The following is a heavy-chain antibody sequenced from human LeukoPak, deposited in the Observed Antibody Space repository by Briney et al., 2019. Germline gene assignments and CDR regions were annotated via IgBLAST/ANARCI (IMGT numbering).Heavy chain of an antibody. V-gene: IGHV3-30*04. CDR3: ARGGSSYYYCDY. D-gene: IGHD3-22*01. J-gene: IGHJ4*02. CDR1: EFTFSSYA. Sequence: PGRSLRLSCAASEFTFSSYAMHWVRQAPGEGLEWVAVISYDGGNQYYADSVKGRFTISRDNSKKTLFLQMNSLRTEDTAVYYCARGGSSYYYCDYWGQGTLVTVSS. CDR2: ISYDGGNQ.